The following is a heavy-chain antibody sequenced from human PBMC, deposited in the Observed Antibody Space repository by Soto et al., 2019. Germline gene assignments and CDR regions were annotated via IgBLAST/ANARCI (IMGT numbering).Heavy chain of an antibody. D-gene: IGHD3-22*01. Sequence: QVQLVQSGAEVKKPGASVKVSCKASGYTFITYGVSWVRQAPGQGLDWLGWISTYNGNTRYAERLQGRVTMTTDTTTNTAYMQLRHLRSDDPAVYACARGPTDYYNNSANYFLDYWGKGTLVTVSS. CDR1: GYTFITYG. CDR2: ISTYNGNT. V-gene: IGHV1-18*01. J-gene: IGHJ4*02. CDR3: ARGPTDYYNNSANYFLDY.